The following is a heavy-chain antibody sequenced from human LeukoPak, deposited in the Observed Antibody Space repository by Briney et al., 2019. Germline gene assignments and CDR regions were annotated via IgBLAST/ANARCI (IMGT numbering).Heavy chain of an antibody. D-gene: IGHD2-2*01. CDR1: GGSTSSSSYY. V-gene: IGHV4-39*07. CDR3: ARTIVVVAYYYYMDV. Sequence: KPSETLSLTCTVSGGSTSSSSYYWSWVRQPPGKGLEWIGSIYHSGSTYYNPSLKSRVTISVDTSKNQFSLKLSSVTAADTAVYYCARTIVVVAYYYYMDVWGKGTTVTVSS. CDR2: IYHSGST. J-gene: IGHJ6*03.